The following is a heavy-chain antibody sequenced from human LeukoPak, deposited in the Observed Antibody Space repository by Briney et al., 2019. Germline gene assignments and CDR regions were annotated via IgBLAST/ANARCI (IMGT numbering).Heavy chain of an antibody. CDR2: ISAYNGNT. Sequence: ASVKVSCKASGYTFTSYGISWVRQAPGQGLEWMGWISAYNGNTNYAQKLQGRVTMTTDTSTSTAYMELRSPRSDDTAVYYCAREREDTEGGIIGYWGQGTLVTVSS. V-gene: IGHV1-18*01. J-gene: IGHJ4*02. CDR3: AREREDTEGGIIGY. D-gene: IGHD1-26*01. CDR1: GYTFTSYG.